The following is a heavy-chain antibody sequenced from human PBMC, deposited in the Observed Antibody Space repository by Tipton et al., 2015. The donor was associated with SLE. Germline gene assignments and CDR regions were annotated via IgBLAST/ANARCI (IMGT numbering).Heavy chain of an antibody. V-gene: IGHV4-39*07. CDR3: ARHCQIYSFVY. Sequence: TLSLTCTVSGGSISETIYYWGWIRQPPGKGLEWIGSIYYDGMTYPNPSLKSRVTMSVDTSKNQFSLNLRSVTAADMAVYYCARHCQIYSFVYWGQGSLVTVSS. J-gene: IGHJ4*02. CDR2: IYYDGMT. D-gene: IGHD2-21*01. CDR1: GGSISETIYY.